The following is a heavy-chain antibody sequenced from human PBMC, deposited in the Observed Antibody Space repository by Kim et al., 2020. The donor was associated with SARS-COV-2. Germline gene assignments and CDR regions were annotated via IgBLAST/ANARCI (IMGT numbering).Heavy chain of an antibody. CDR2: IYDRGTA. J-gene: IGHJ4*02. Sequence: SETLSLTCAVSGGSISIAGYYWSWIRKPPGKGLEWIGSIYDRGTASLNPSLKSRLSISRITSKNQFTLNLNSVTAADTAIYYCARAGPRTVDHWGQGALV. CDR1: GGSISIAGYY. D-gene: IGHD2-8*02. V-gene: IGHV4-61*08. CDR3: ARAGPRTVDH.